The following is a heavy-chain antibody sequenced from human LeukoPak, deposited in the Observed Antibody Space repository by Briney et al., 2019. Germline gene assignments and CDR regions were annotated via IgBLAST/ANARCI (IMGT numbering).Heavy chain of an antibody. J-gene: IGHJ4*02. CDR1: GFTFSSYE. Sequence: PGGSLRLSCAASGFTFSSYEMNWVRQAPGKGLEWVSYISSSSSYIYYADSVKGRFTISRDNAKNSLYLQMNSLRAEDTAVYYCARDLSDFDYWGQGTLVTVSS. CDR2: ISSSSSYI. CDR3: ARDLSDFDY. D-gene: IGHD2-21*01. V-gene: IGHV3-21*05.